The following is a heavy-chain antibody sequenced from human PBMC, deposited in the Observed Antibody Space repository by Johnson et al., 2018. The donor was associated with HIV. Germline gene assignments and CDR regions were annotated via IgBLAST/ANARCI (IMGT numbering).Heavy chain of an antibody. D-gene: IGHD4-11*01. CDR3: ARGYVDYSYFFDV. J-gene: IGHJ3*01. Sequence: VQLVESGGGLVQPGGSLRLSCAASGFALSNYWMNWVRQAPGKGLEWVANIKKDGSEKYYVASVKGRFTISRDNAKNSLYLQLNSLRADDTAVYFCARGYVDYSYFFDVWGQGSMVTVSS. V-gene: IGHV3-7*04. CDR2: IKKDGSEK. CDR1: GFALSNYW.